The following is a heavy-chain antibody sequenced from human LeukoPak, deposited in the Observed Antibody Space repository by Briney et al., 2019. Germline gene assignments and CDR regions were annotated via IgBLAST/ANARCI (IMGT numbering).Heavy chain of an antibody. V-gene: IGHV5-51*01. J-gene: IGHJ6*03. CDR1: GYSFTSYW. Sequence: GESLKISCKGSGYSFTSYWIGWVRQMPGKGLEWMGIIYPGDSDTGYSPSFQGQVTISADKSISTAYLQWSSLKASDTAMYYCARAHYDILTGSYYYYYMDVWGKGTTVTISS. D-gene: IGHD3-9*01. CDR2: IYPGDSDT. CDR3: ARAHYDILTGSYYYYYMDV.